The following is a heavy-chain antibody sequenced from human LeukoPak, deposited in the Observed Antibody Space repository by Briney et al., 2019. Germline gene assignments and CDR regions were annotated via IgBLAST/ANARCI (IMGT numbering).Heavy chain of an antibody. V-gene: IGHV4-4*07. CDR3: ARGGDYHPFDY. CDR1: GGHISGYY. Sequence: PSDTLSLTCTVSGGHISGYYWSCIRQPAGKGLEWIGRIYSSGSTNYNPSLKSRVTISIDQSKNQFSLKLSSVPAADTAVYCCARGGDYHPFDYWGQGALFTVSS. J-gene: IGHJ4*02. CDR2: IYSSGST. D-gene: IGHD4-17*01.